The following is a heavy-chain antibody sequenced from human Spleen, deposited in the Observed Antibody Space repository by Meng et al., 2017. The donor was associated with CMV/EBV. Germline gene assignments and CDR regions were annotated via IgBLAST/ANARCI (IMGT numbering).Heavy chain of an antibody. Sequence: GGSLRLSCSASGFSSDDYAMHWVRQLPGKGLEWVSGINWNSGFIGYADSVKGRFTISRDNAHNSLYLQMNGLRAEDTALYYCAKDTSWEIAAPQGTSIGGMDVWGQGTTVTVSS. V-gene: IGHV3-9*02. D-gene: IGHD3-3*02. CDR1: GFSSDDYA. CDR3: AKDTSWEIAAPQGTSIGGMDV. CDR2: INWNSGFI. J-gene: IGHJ6*02.